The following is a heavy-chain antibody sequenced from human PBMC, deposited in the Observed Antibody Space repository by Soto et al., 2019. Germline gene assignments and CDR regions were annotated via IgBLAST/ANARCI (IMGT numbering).Heavy chain of an antibody. CDR3: ARDPLAVTGSLVDY. CDR2: ISYDGREK. D-gene: IGHD6-19*01. CDR1: GFTFSSYA. Sequence: VGSLRLSCAASGFTFSSYAMHWVRQAPGKGLEWLAVISYDGREKYYADSAKGRFTISRDSSKNTAYLQMNSLRAEDTAVYYCARDPLAVTGSLVDYWGQGTLVTVSS. V-gene: IGHV3-30*04. J-gene: IGHJ4*02.